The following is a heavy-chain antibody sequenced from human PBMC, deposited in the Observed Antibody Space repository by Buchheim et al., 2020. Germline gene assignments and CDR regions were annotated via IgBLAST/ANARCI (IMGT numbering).Heavy chain of an antibody. Sequence: EVQLLESGGGLVQPGGSLRLSYAASGFNFNGYAMSWVRQAPGKGLEWVSTISNSGGSTYYADSVKGRFTISRDNSKNTLYLQLNSLRVEDTALYYCAKGSQTASGILDYWGQGTL. CDR1: GFNFNGYA. J-gene: IGHJ4*02. CDR3: AKGSQTASGILDY. CDR2: ISNSGGST. D-gene: IGHD6-13*01. V-gene: IGHV3-23*01.